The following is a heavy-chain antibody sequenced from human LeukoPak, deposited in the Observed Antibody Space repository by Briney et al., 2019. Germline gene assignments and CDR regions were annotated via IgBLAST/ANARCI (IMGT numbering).Heavy chain of an antibody. CDR3: AREGGSRMDV. Sequence: PSETLSLTCTVSGGSISSYYWSWIRQPPGKGLEWIGYIYYSGSTNYNPSLKSRVTISVDTSKNQFSLKLSSVTAADTAVYYCAREGGSRMDVWGQGTTVTVSS. V-gene: IGHV4-59*12. CDR2: IYYSGST. J-gene: IGHJ6*02. CDR1: GGSISSYY. D-gene: IGHD2-15*01.